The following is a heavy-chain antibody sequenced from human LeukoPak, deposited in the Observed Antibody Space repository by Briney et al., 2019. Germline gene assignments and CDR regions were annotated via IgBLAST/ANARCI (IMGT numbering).Heavy chain of an antibody. Sequence: PGRSLRLSCAASGXTFSSYWMHWVRQAPGKGLVWVSRINSDGSGTRYADSVKGRFTISRDNAKNTLYLQMNSLRAEDTSVYYCASPVGNYYYGMDVWGQGTTVTVSS. J-gene: IGHJ6*02. CDR2: INSDGSGT. D-gene: IGHD2-15*01. V-gene: IGHV3-74*01. CDR3: ASPVGNYYYGMDV. CDR1: GXTFSSYW.